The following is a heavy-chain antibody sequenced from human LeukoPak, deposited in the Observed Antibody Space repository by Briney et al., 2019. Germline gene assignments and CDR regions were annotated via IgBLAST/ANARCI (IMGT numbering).Heavy chain of an antibody. CDR2: INPSSGST. CDR3: ARGAWFGELLTPIDY. Sequence: ASVKVSCKASGYTSTRHYMHWVRQAPGQGLEWMGIINPSSGSTSYAQKFQGRVTMTRDTSTSTVYMELSSLRSEDTAVYYCARGAWFGELLTPIDYWGQGSLVTVSS. J-gene: IGHJ4*02. CDR1: GYTSTRHY. D-gene: IGHD3-10*01. V-gene: IGHV1-46*01.